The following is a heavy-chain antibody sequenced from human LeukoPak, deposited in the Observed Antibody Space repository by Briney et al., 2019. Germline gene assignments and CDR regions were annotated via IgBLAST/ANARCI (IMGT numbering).Heavy chain of an antibody. CDR3: ARERVTAMVLVGPTPQPYYYYYGMDV. CDR2: INADDGNT. Sequence: ASVKVSCKTSGYTFTTYAIHWVRQAPGQRLEWMGLINADDGNTRYSQRFQGRVTITRDTSANTAYMELSSLRSEDTAVYYCARERVTAMVLVGPTPQPYYYYYGMDVWGQGTTVTVSS. D-gene: IGHD5-18*01. CDR1: GYTFTTYA. V-gene: IGHV1-3*01. J-gene: IGHJ6*02.